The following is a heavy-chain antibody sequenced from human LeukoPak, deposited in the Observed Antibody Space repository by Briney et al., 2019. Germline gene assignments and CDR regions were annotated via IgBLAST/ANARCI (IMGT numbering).Heavy chain of an antibody. CDR3: AREGDSSGYYLLRDAFDI. V-gene: IGHV1-69*05. Sequence: ASVKVSCKASGGTFSSYAISWVRQAPGQGLEWMGGIIPIFGTANYAQKFQGRVTITTDESTSTAYMELSSLRSEDTAVYYCAREGDSSGYYLLRDAFDIWGQGTMVTVSS. CDR2: IIPIFGTA. CDR1: GGTFSSYA. D-gene: IGHD3-22*01. J-gene: IGHJ3*02.